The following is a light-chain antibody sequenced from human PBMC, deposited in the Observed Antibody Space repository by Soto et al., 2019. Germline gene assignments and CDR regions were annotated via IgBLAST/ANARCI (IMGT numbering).Light chain of an antibody. CDR1: QTVRSNY. CDR3: QQYDNSGVT. Sequence: EVVLTQSPGTLSLSPGERATLSCRASQTVRSNYLAWYQQKAGQAPRLLIYGSSSRPTGIPDRFTGSGSETDFTLTLSGLETEDVAVYYCQQYDNSGVTIGQGKRLEIK. J-gene: IGKJ5*01. CDR2: GSS. V-gene: IGKV3-20*01.